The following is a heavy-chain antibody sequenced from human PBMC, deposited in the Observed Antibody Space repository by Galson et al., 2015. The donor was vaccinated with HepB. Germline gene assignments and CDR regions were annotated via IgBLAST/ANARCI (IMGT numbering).Heavy chain of an antibody. CDR2: IWYDGSNK. V-gene: IGHV3-33*08. CDR3: ARGSRGWIWFGEFLFDY. D-gene: IGHD3-10*01. J-gene: IGHJ4*02. CDR1: GFTFSSYG. Sequence: SLRLSCAASGFTFSSYGMHWVRQAPGKGLEWVAVIWYDGSNKYYADSVKGRFTISRDNSRNTLYLQMNSLRAEDTAVYYRARGSRGWIWFGEFLFDYWGQGTLVTVSS.